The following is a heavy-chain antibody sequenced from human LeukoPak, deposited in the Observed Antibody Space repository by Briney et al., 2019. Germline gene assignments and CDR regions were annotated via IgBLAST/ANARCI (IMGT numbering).Heavy chain of an antibody. CDR3: ARGGNRCGGFYFDY. D-gene: IGHD6-25*01. J-gene: IGHJ4*02. CDR1: ADSLSSGDHY. CDR2: IHHSGRS. Sequence: PSQTLSLTCTVSADSLSSGDHYWAWIRQFPGKGLESIGFIHHSGRSRHNPSLKDRVAISVDTSRKQFALKLSSVTAAGTAMYYCARGGNRCGGFYFDYWGQGVQVIVSS. V-gene: IGHV4-31*03.